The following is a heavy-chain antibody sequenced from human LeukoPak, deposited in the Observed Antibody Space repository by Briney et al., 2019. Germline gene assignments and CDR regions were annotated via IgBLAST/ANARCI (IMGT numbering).Heavy chain of an antibody. V-gene: IGHV3-23*01. Sequence: GGSLRLSCAVSGITLSNYGMSWVRQAPGKGLEWVAGISDSGGSTKYADSVKGRFTIARDNRKNTLYLQMNSLRAEDTAVYFCAKRGVVIRVILVGFHKEAYYFDSWGQGALVTVSS. J-gene: IGHJ4*02. D-gene: IGHD3-10*01. CDR1: GITLSNYG. CDR2: ISDSGGST. CDR3: AKRGVVIRVILVGFHKEAYYFDS.